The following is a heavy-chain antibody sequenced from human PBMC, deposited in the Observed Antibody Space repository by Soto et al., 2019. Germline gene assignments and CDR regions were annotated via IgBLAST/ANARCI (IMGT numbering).Heavy chain of an antibody. Sequence: ESGGGLVKPGGSLRLSCAASGFTFSGYTMNWVRQPPGKGLEWVSSISSGSSDIYYADSVKGRFTISRDNAKDSLYLQMKSLRDEDTAVYYCAKDLSYSGYDYWGQGTLVTVSS. CDR2: ISSGSSDI. V-gene: IGHV3-21*01. D-gene: IGHD5-12*01. CDR1: GFTFSGYT. J-gene: IGHJ4*02. CDR3: AKDLSYSGYDY.